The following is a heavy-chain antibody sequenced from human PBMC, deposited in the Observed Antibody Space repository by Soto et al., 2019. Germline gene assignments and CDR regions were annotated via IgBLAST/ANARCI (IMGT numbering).Heavy chain of an antibody. J-gene: IGHJ4*02. D-gene: IGHD3-9*01. CDR2: IKSKTDGGTA. V-gene: IGHV3-15*01. Sequence: GGSLRLSCVASGFNLSHPWMTWVRQAAGKGLEWVGRIKSKTDGGTADYAAPVKGRDTISRDDSKNTVYLQMNSLKTEDTAVYYCTTGIYYDILTGYHNVAYWGQGALVTVSS. CDR3: TTGIYYDILTGYHNVAY. CDR1: GFNLSHPW.